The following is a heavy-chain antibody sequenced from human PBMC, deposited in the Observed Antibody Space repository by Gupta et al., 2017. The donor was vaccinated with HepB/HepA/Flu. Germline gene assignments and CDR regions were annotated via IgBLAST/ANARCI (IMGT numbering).Heavy chain of an antibody. V-gene: IGHV3-30*04. CDR2: ISFDGSNT. Sequence: GTGLEWVAAISFDGSNTYYADSLRGRFIISRDNSKSTIYLEMNSLRPEDTALYYCARALGYCGGDCCGKMEYWGQGTEVTVFS. J-gene: IGHJ4*02. CDR3: ARALGYCGGDCCGKMEY. D-gene: IGHD2-21*02.